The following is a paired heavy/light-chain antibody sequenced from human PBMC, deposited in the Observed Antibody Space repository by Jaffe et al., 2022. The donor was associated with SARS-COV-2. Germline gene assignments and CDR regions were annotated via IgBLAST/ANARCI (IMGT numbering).Heavy chain of an antibody. CDR3: AKPENHGFWGIMDV. J-gene: IGHJ6*02. CDR1: GFVFSSYA. D-gene: IGHD3-3*01. CDR2: ITGDGGST. V-gene: IGHV3-23*01. Sequence: EAQVLESGGGFVQPGGSLRLSCAASGFVFSSYAMSWVRQAPGKGLEWVSSITGDGGSTFHADPVKGRFTMSRDNSKNTLFLQMNSLRAEDTAVYYCAKPENHGFWGIMDVWGQGTTVTVSS.
Light chain of an antibody. Sequence: QPVLTQSSSASGPLGSSVKLTCTLSSGHSNYLIAWHQQQPGKAPRYLMKLEGTGRYNKGSGVPDRFSGSSSGADRYLTISNLRSEDEADYYCETWDMNFPVFGGGTKLTVL. CDR1: SGHSNYL. CDR3: ETWDMNFPV. V-gene: IGLV4-60*03. CDR2: LEGTGRY. J-gene: IGLJ3*02.